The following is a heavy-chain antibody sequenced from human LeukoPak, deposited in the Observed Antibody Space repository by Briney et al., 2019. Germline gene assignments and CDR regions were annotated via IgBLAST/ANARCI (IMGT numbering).Heavy chain of an antibody. Sequence: ASVKVSCKASGGTFSSYAISWVRQAPGQGLEWMGGIIPIFGTANYAQKFQGRVTITADESTSTAYMELSSLRSEDTAVYYCATLYYYGSKAFDIWGQGTMVTVSS. J-gene: IGHJ3*02. CDR1: GGTFSSYA. D-gene: IGHD3-10*01. CDR3: ATLYYYGSKAFDI. CDR2: IIPIFGTA. V-gene: IGHV1-69*01.